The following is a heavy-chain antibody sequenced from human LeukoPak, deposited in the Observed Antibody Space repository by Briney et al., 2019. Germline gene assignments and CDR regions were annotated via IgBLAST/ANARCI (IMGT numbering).Heavy chain of an antibody. CDR3: ASSSDLIYYYHMDV. V-gene: IGHV3-30-3*01. CDR1: GFTFSSYA. Sequence: GRSLRLSCAASGFTFSSYAMHWVRQAPGKWLEWVAVISYDGSNKYYADSVKGRFTISRDNSKNTLYLQMNSLRAEDTAVYYCASSSDLIYYYHMDVWGKGTTVTVSS. J-gene: IGHJ6*03. CDR2: ISYDGSNK. D-gene: IGHD3-22*01.